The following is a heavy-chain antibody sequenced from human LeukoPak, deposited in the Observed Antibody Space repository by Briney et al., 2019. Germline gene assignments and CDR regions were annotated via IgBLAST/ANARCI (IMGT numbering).Heavy chain of an antibody. Sequence: PGGSLRLSCAASGFTFSNYALSWVRQAPGKGLEWVSTISGSGGNTYYADSVKGRFTIPRDNSKNTLYLQMNSLRAEDTAVYYCAKVVARGSYYFDYWGQGTLVTVSS. D-gene: IGHD1-26*01. CDR2: ISGSGGNT. J-gene: IGHJ4*02. V-gene: IGHV3-23*01. CDR1: GFTFSNYA. CDR3: AKVVARGSYYFDY.